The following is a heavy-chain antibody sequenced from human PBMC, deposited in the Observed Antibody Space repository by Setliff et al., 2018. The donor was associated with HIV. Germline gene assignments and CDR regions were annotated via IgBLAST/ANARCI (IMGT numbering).Heavy chain of an antibody. CDR2: SIPVFGTV. CDR1: GGTFSGYA. V-gene: IGHV1-69*13. Sequence: ASVKVSCKAPGGTFSGYAFSWVRQAPGQGFEWMGGSIPVFGTVNYAQKFLGRATITADESTNTSFMELTSLRSEDAAVYFCARDSHCSGPSCYSGGQFFDYWGQGTLVTVSS. J-gene: IGHJ4*02. D-gene: IGHD2-15*01. CDR3: ARDSHCSGPSCYSGGQFFDY.